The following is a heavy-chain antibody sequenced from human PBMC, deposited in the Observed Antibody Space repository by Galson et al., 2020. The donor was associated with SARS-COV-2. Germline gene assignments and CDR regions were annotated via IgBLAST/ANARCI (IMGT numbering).Heavy chain of an antibody. V-gene: IGHV1-2*02. Sequence: ASLKLSCTASGYTLTAHYIHWVRQAPGQGLKWMGWINPNRGDTKYAQTFPGRVSMTRDTSISTANMALSSLGSDDPAVAYCARAWGLIGKCFYTAGMDLWGQGTTVTVSS. D-gene: IGHD3-16*01. CDR1: GYTLTAHY. CDR2: INPNRGDT. CDR3: ARAWGLIGKCFYTAGMDL. J-gene: IGHJ6*02.